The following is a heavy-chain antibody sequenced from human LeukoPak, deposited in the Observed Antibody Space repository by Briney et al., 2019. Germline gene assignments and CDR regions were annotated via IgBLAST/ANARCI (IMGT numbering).Heavy chain of an antibody. J-gene: IGHJ6*03. Sequence: GGSLRLSCAASGFTFSDYYMSWIRQAPGKGLEWVSAISGSGGSTYYADSVKGRFTISRGNSKNTLYLQMNSLRAEDTAVYYCAKDYGDYYYYYMDVWGKGTTVTISS. D-gene: IGHD4-17*01. CDR2: ISGSGGST. CDR3: AKDYGDYYYYYMDV. V-gene: IGHV3-23*01. CDR1: GFTFSDYY.